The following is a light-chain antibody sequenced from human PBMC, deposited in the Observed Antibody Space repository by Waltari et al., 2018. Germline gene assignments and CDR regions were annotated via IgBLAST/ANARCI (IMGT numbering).Light chain of an antibody. CDR2: DVT. CDR1: SSDVGGYNL. CDR3: CSFAGSISVFTV. Sequence: QSALTQFASVSGSPGQSITISCPGTSSDVGGYNLVSWYQQHPGRAPKLIIYDVTKRPSGVSNRFPGSKSGNTASLTISGLQAEDEADYYCCSFAGSISVFTVFGTGTTVTVL. J-gene: IGLJ1*01. V-gene: IGLV2-23*02.